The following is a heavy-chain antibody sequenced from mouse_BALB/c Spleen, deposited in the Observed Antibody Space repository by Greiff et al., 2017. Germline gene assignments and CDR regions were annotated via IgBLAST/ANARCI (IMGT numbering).Heavy chain of an antibody. Sequence: VQLQQSGPELVKPGASVKMSCKASGYTFTSYVMHWAKQKPGQGLEWIGYINPYNDGTKYNEKFKGKATLTSDKSSSTAYMELSSLTSEDSAVYYCARSYYGSSYRFDYWGQGTTLTVSS. CDR2: INPYNDGT. J-gene: IGHJ2*01. V-gene: IGHV1-14*01. CDR1: GYTFTSYV. D-gene: IGHD1-1*01. CDR3: ARSYYGSSYRFDY.